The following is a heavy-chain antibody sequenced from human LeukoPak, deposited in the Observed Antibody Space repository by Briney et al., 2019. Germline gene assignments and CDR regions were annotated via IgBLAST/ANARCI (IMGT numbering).Heavy chain of an antibody. CDR1: GYTFTGYY. CDR2: INPNSGGT. Sequence: ASVKVSCKASGYTFTGYYMHWVRQAPGQGLEWMGWINPNSGGTNYAQMFQGRVTMTRDTSISTAYMELSRLRSDDTAVYYCARGGLGYCSSTSCYAGAWFDPWGQGTLVTVSS. V-gene: IGHV1-2*02. CDR3: ARGGLGYCSSTSCYAGAWFDP. D-gene: IGHD2-2*01. J-gene: IGHJ5*02.